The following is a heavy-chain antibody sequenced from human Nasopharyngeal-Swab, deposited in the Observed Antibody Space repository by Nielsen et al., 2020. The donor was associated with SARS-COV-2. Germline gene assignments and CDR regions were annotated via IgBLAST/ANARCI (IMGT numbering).Heavy chain of an antibody. CDR2: ISGSGGST. CDR3: AKGRGADY. D-gene: IGHD3-10*01. J-gene: IGHJ4*02. CDR1: GFTFSPYT. Sequence: GGSLRLSCATSGFTFSPYTMTWVRQAPGKGLQWVSAISGSGGSTYYADSVKGRFTISKDNSKNTLYLQMNSLRAEDTAVYYCAKGRGADYWGQGTLVTVSS. V-gene: IGHV3-23*01.